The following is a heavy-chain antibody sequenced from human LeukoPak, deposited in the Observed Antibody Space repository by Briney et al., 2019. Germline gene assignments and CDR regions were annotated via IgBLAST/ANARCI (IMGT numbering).Heavy chain of an antibody. CDR3: AKDRSSGWYPTPRY. V-gene: IGHV3-21*01. Sequence: PGGSLRLSCAASGFTFSSYSMNWVRQAPGKGLEWVSSISSSSSYIYYADSVKGRFTISRDNAKNSLYLQMNSLRAEDTAVYYCAKDRSSGWYPTPRYWGQGTLVTVSS. D-gene: IGHD6-19*01. J-gene: IGHJ4*02. CDR1: GFTFSSYS. CDR2: ISSSSSYI.